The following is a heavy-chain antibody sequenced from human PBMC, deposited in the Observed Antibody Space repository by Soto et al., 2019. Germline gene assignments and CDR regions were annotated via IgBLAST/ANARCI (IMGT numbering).Heavy chain of an antibody. CDR1: GYTFTGYY. D-gene: IGHD3-10*01. J-gene: IGHJ1*01. V-gene: IGHV1-2*02. CDR2: INPNSGGT. Sequence: GASVKVSCKASGYTFTGYYMHWVRQAPGQGLEWMGWINPNSGGTNYAQKFQGRVTMTRDTSISTAYMELSSLRSEDTAVYYCARSPRNYYALGSYSYFRHWGQGTLVTVSS. CDR3: ARSPRNYYALGSYSYFRH.